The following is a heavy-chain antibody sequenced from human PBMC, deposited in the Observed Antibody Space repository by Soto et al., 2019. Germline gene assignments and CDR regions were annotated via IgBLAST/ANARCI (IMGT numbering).Heavy chain of an antibody. D-gene: IGHD3-10*01. J-gene: IGHJ4*02. Sequence: GGSLRLSCAASGFTFSSYAMSWVRQAPGKGLEWVSAISGSGGSTYYADSVKGRFTISRDNSKNTLYLQMNSLRDEDTAVYYGAKDHPRSSCYYGSGSPHYWGQGTLVTVSS. V-gene: IGHV3-23*01. CDR2: ISGSGGST. CDR3: AKDHPRSSCYYGSGSPHY. CDR1: GFTFSSYA.